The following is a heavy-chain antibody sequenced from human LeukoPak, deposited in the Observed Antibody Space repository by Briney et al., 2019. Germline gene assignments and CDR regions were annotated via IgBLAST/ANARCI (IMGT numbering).Heavy chain of an antibody. Sequence: GASVKVSCKASGGTFSSYAISWVRQAPGQGLEWMGGIIPIFGTANYAQKFQGRVTITADESTSTAYMELSSLRSEDTAVYYCARGRGSWYGVYFDYWGQGTLVTVSS. CDR3: ARGRGSWYGVYFDY. CDR1: GGTFSSYA. CDR2: IIPIFGTA. J-gene: IGHJ4*02. D-gene: IGHD6-13*01. V-gene: IGHV1-69*13.